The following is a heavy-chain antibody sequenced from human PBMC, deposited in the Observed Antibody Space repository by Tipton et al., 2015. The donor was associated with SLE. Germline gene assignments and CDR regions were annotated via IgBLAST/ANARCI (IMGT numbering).Heavy chain of an antibody. CDR1: GFTFSNYA. Sequence: GSLRLSCAASGFTFSNYAMSWVRQAPGKGLEWVSGISASGGSAYYADSMKGRFTISRDNSESTLYLQMNRLRAEDTAVYYCAQGGGSKTTSRRLTPLNYWGQGTQVTVSS. J-gene: IGHJ4*02. CDR3: AQGGGSKTTSRRLTPLNY. D-gene: IGHD1-14*01. CDR2: ISASGGSA. V-gene: IGHV3-23*01.